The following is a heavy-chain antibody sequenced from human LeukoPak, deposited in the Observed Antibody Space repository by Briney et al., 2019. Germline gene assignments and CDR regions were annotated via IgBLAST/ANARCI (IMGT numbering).Heavy chain of an antibody. CDR3: ARDATRRYCSGGSCYAGAYYYYGMDV. J-gene: IGHJ6*02. CDR1: GFTVSSKY. Sequence: PGGSLRLSCAASGFTVSSKYMSWVRQAPGKGLEWVSYISSSGSTIYYADSVKGRFTISRDNAKNSLYLQMNSLRAEDTAVYYCARDATRRYCSGGSCYAGAYYYYGMDVWGQGTTVTVSS. CDR2: ISSSGSTI. V-gene: IGHV3-11*01. D-gene: IGHD2-15*01.